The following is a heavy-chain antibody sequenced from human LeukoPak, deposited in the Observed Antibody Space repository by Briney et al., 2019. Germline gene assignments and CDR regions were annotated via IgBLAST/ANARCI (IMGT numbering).Heavy chain of an antibody. Sequence: RGSLRLSCAASGFTLSNRAMAWVRQAPGKGLEWVSGTSASGDSTYYADSVKGRFTISRDNSKNTLYLQMNSLRAEDTAVYYCAKEGLSGSYYDLDYWGQGTLVTVSS. V-gene: IGHV3-23*01. CDR2: TSASGDST. J-gene: IGHJ4*02. D-gene: IGHD1-26*01. CDR1: GFTLSNRA. CDR3: AKEGLSGSYYDLDY.